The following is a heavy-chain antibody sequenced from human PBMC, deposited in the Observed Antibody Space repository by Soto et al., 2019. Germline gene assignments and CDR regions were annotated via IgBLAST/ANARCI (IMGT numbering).Heavy chain of an antibody. D-gene: IGHD4-17*01. CDR2: ISYDGSNK. CDR1: GFTFSSYA. V-gene: IGHV3-30-3*01. J-gene: IGHJ4*02. Sequence: GGSLRLSCAASGFTFSSYAMHWVRQAPGKGLEWVAVISYDGSNKYYADSVKGRFTISRDNSKNTLYLQMNSLRAEDTAVYYCAREVHDYGDPGHFDYWGQGTLVTVSS. CDR3: AREVHDYGDPGHFDY.